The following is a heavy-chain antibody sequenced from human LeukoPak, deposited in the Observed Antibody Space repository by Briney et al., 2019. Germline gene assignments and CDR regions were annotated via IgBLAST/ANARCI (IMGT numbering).Heavy chain of an antibody. CDR3: ARGLTGIAALDAFDI. J-gene: IGHJ3*02. D-gene: IGHD6-13*01. Sequence: SETLSLTCTVSGGSISSGGYYWSWIRQHPGKGLEWIGYIYYSGSTYYNPSLKSRVTISVDTSKNQFSLKLSSVTAADTAVYYCARGLTGIAALDAFDIRGQGTMVTVSS. CDR1: GGSISSGGYY. CDR2: IYYSGST. V-gene: IGHV4-31*03.